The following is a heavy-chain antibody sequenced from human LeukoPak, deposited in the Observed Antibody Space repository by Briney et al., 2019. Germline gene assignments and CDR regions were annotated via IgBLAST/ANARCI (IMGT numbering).Heavy chain of an antibody. Sequence: ASVKVSCKASGYTFTGYYMHWVRQAPGQGLEWMGWINPNSGGTNYAQKFQGRVTMTRDTSISTAYMELSRLRSDDTAVYYCARAQDRWLVPRGAFDIWGQGTMVTVSS. V-gene: IGHV1-2*02. J-gene: IGHJ3*02. CDR2: INPNSGGT. CDR1: GYTFTGYY. D-gene: IGHD6-19*01. CDR3: ARAQDRWLVPRGAFDI.